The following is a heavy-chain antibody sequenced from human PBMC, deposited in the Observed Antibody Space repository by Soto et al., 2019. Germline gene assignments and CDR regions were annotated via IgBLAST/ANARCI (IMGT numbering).Heavy chain of an antibody. Sequence: GGSLRLSCAASGFTFSTYAMSWVRQAPGKGLEWVSVIGEGGFSTQYAASVKGRFTISRDNSKNMLYLQMNSLRSDDTAVYYCARDSITRVSSDVPGMDVWGQGATVTVSS. CDR2: IGEGGFST. CDR1: GFTFSTYA. D-gene: IGHD3-16*01. CDR3: ARDSITRVSSDVPGMDV. J-gene: IGHJ6*02. V-gene: IGHV3-23*01.